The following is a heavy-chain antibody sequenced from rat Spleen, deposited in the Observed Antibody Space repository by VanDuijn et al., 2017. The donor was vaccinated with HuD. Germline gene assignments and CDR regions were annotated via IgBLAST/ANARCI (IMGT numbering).Heavy chain of an antibody. CDR2: ISPSGGNT. J-gene: IGHJ2*01. CDR1: GFTFTDYN. Sequence: EVQLVESGGGLVQPGRSLKLSCAASGFTFTDYNMAWVRQAPTKGLEWVAAISPSGGNTYYRDSVKGRFTISRDNAKSTLYLQMDSLRSEDTATYYCARHARDYPGITTRFDYWGQGVMVTVSS. CDR3: ARHARDYPGITTRFDY. D-gene: IGHD1-4*01. V-gene: IGHV5S23*01.